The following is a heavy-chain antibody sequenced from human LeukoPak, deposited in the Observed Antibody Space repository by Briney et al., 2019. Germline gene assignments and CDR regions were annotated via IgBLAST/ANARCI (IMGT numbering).Heavy chain of an antibody. Sequence: PGGSLRLSCAASGFTFSSYSMNWVRQAPGKGLEWVSSISSSSSYIYYADSVKGRFTISRDNAKNSLYLQMNSLRAEDTAVYYCARGRIAAAGEAFDIWGQGTMVTVSS. CDR3: ARGRIAAAGEAFDI. CDR1: GFTFSSYS. CDR2: ISSSSSYI. V-gene: IGHV3-21*01. D-gene: IGHD6-13*01. J-gene: IGHJ3*02.